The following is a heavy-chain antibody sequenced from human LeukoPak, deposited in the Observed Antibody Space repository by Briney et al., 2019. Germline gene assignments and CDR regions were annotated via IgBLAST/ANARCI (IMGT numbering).Heavy chain of an antibody. V-gene: IGHV4-61*02. Sequence: SQTLSLTCTVSGGSIRSGGYYWNWIRQPAGKGLEWIGRINPSGSTNYNPSLKSRVTISVDTSKNQFSLKLSSVTAADTAVYYCARRPPSYYDFWSGRQFDYWGQGTLVTVSS. D-gene: IGHD3-3*01. J-gene: IGHJ4*02. CDR2: INPSGST. CDR1: GGSIRSGGYY. CDR3: ARRPPSYYDFWSGRQFDY.